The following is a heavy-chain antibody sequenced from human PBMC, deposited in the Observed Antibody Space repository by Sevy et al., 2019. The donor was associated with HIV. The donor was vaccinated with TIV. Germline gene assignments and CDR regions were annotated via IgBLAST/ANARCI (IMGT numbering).Heavy chain of an antibody. CDR2: INPNSGNT. V-gene: IGHV1-2*02. J-gene: IGHJ4*02. Sequence: ASVKVSCKASGYTFTGQYIHWVRQAPGQGLEWMGWINPNSGNTNYAQEFQGRVTMTRDTSFTTAYMGLSGLKSDDTAVYYCSGDLRLRGYSYGCFDYWGQGSLVTVSS. D-gene: IGHD5-18*01. CDR1: GYTFTGQY. CDR3: SGDLRLRGYSYGCFDY.